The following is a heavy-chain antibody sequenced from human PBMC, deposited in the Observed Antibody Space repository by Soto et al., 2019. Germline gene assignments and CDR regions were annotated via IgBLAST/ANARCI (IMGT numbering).Heavy chain of an antibody. J-gene: IGHJ4*02. V-gene: IGHV4-31*02. CDR2: IFDSGSA. CDR1: GGSITSGGYS. CDR3: ARGSGYYRNFDS. D-gene: IGHD3-3*01. Sequence: QVQLQESGPGLVKPSQTLSLTCYVSGGSITSGGYSWTWIRHQPGKALQWIGYIFDSGSAYYNPSLKRRLTISVDTGTNLFSLELSSVTAADTAVYYCARGSGYYRNFDSWGQGTLVSVSS.